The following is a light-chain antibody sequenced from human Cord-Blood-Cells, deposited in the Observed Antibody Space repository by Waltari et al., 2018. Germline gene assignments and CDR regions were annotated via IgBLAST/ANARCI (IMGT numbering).Light chain of an antibody. V-gene: IGKV3-15*01. CDR1: QSVRSN. CDR3: QQYNNWPYS. J-gene: IGKJ2*03. CDR2: GAS. Sequence: EIVMTQSPATLSVSPGERATLSCRASQSVRSNLDWYQQKPGQAPRLLIYGASTRATGIPARFSGSGSGTEFTLTISSLQSEDFAVYYCQQYNNWPYSFGQGTKLEIK.